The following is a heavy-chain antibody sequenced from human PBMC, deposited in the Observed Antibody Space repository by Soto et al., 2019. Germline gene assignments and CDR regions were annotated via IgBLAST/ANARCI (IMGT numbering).Heavy chain of an antibody. CDR1: GFSLSTTGVV. CDR3: DQCRCGGDCLRFYPSPCYYGLDV. J-gene: IGHJ6*02. V-gene: IGHV2-5*02. Sequence: QITLKESGPTLVKPTQTLTLTCTLSGFSLSTTGVVVGWIRQPPGKALEWLALIYWDDDKRYSPSLRSRLTITKDYTKIQGIITITYIDPGDASIYYCDQCRCGGDCLRFYPSPCYYGLDVWGQGTTVTV. D-gene: IGHD2-21*01. CDR2: IYWDDDK.